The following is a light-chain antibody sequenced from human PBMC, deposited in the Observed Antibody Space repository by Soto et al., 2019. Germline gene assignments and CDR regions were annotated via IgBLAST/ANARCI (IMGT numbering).Light chain of an antibody. J-gene: IGKJ4*01. CDR3: QQNYRTPLT. Sequence: DIQMTQSPSSLSASVGDRVTITCRASQSISNYLNWYQQKPGKAPKLLIYTASSLQSGVPSRFSGSGSGTDFTLTISSLQPEDFATYYCQQNYRTPLTFGGGTKVEIK. V-gene: IGKV1-39*01. CDR1: QSISNY. CDR2: TAS.